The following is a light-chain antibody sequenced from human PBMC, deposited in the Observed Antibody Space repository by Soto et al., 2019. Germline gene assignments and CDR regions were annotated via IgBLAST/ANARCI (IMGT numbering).Light chain of an antibody. Sequence: EIVLKHSLGTLSLSPCERATLSSSASQSVSSSYLAWYQQKPGQAPRLLIYGASNRATGIPDRFSGSGSGTDFTLTISSLEPEDFAVYYCQQRSNWPPEVTFGQGTRLEIK. V-gene: IGKV3D-20*02. CDR3: QQRSNWPPEVT. CDR2: GAS. CDR1: QSVSSSY. J-gene: IGKJ5*01.